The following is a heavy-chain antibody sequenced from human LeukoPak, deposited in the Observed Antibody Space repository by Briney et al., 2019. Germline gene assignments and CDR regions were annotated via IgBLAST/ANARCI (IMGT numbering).Heavy chain of an antibody. CDR3: AKDTGDYYDTSGNYYAGWFDP. J-gene: IGHJ5*02. CDR2: IRYDGNNK. D-gene: IGHD3-22*01. Sequence: GGSLRLSCEASGFSFSSFGLHWVRQAPGKGPEWVAFIRYDGNNKYFADSVKGRFSISRDNSKNTVYLQMNSLRPEDTAVYHCAKDTGDYYDTSGNYYAGWFDPWGQGTLVTVSS. V-gene: IGHV3-30*02. CDR1: GFSFSSFG.